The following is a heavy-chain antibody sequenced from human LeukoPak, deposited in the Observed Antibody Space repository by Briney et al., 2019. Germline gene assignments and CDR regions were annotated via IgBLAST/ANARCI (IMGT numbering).Heavy chain of an antibody. Sequence: GGSLRLSCAASGFTFSNYNMNWVRQAPGKGLEWVSSISSSSSYIYYADSLKGRFTISRDNAKNSLYLQMNSLRAEDAAMYYCARESITMIAVAYWSFDLWGRGTLVTVSS. V-gene: IGHV3-21*01. D-gene: IGHD3-22*01. CDR3: ARESITMIAVAYWSFDL. CDR2: ISSSSSYI. J-gene: IGHJ2*01. CDR1: GFTFSNYN.